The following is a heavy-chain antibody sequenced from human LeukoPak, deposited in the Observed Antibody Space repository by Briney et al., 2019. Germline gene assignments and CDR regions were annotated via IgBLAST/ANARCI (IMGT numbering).Heavy chain of an antibody. Sequence: GGSLRLSCAASGFTFSNYRMNWVRQAPGKGLEWVSSISSSSSYIYYADSVKGRFTISRDNAKNSLYLEMNSLRAEDTAVYYCAKTGSWGSSNYYFDYWGQGTLVTVSS. J-gene: IGHJ4*02. CDR2: ISSSSSYI. V-gene: IGHV3-21*01. CDR1: GFTFSNYR. CDR3: AKTGSWGSSNYYFDY. D-gene: IGHD2-15*01.